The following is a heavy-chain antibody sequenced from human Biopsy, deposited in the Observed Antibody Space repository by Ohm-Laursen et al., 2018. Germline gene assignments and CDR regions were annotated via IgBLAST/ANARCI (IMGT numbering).Heavy chain of an antibody. J-gene: IGHJ5*02. D-gene: IGHD3-22*01. Sequence: SETLSLTCTVSGGSISNNNYYWGWIRQPPGKGLEWTGSIFYRGSTHYKPSLKSRVNISVDTSKTQFSLKLNSVTAADTAVYYCARDYDTSGYYYVSWGQGTLVTVSS. CDR1: GGSISNNNYY. CDR3: ARDYDTSGYYYVS. CDR2: IFYRGST. V-gene: IGHV4-39*01.